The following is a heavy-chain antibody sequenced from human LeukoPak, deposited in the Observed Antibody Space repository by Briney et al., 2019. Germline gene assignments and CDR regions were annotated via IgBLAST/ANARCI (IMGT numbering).Heavy chain of an antibody. CDR2: INHSGST. Sequence: SETLSLTCAVYGGSFSGYYWSWIRQPPGKGLEWIGEINHSGSTNYNPPLKSRVTISVDTSKNQFSLKLSSVTAADTAVYYCADSRNTRLFDYWGQGTLVTVSS. CDR3: ADSRNTRLFDY. CDR1: GGSFSGYY. J-gene: IGHJ4*02. V-gene: IGHV4-34*01.